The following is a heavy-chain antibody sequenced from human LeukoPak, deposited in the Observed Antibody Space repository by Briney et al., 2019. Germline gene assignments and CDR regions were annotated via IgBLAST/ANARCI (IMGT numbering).Heavy chain of an antibody. CDR2: ISYGGINK. CDR1: GFTFSSYG. Sequence: GGSLRLSCAASGFTFSSYGMHWVRQAPGKGLEWVAVISYGGINKYYADSVKGRFTISRDDSKNTLYLQMNSLRAEDTAVYYCAKDWAAAGTGYYYYYYAMDVWGQGTTVTVSS. J-gene: IGHJ6*02. CDR3: AKDWAAAGTGYYYYYYAMDV. V-gene: IGHV3-30*18. D-gene: IGHD6-13*01.